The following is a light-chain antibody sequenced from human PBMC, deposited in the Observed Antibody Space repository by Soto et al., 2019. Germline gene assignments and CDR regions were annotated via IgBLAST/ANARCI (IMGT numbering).Light chain of an antibody. CDR2: GAS. Sequence: EIVLTQSPATLSLSPGDRATLSWRASQSVNIYLAWYQQKPGQAPRLLISGASSRATGIPDRFSGSGSGTDFTLTISRLEPEDFALYYCQHYVERSPITFGQGTRLEIK. CDR3: QHYVERSPIT. J-gene: IGKJ5*01. V-gene: IGKV3-20*01. CDR1: QSVNIY.